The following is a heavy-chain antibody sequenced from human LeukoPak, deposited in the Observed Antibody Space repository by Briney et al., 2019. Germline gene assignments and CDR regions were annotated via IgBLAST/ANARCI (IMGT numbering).Heavy chain of an antibody. CDR3: ARGTWYIDV. Sequence: GGSLRLSCAASGFPFTSYWMRWVRQVPGKAPVCVSQINVDGSITRYADAVKGRFAISRDNAKNTLELEMNSLTVDDTGVHYCARGTWYIDVWGRGTLVTVSS. D-gene: IGHD1-7*01. CDR2: INVDGSIT. CDR1: GFPFTSYW. J-gene: IGHJ2*01. V-gene: IGHV3-74*01.